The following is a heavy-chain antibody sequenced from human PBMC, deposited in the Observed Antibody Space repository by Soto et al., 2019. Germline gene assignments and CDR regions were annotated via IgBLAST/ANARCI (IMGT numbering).Heavy chain of an antibody. J-gene: IGHJ2*01. CDR3: ARESHDILTGPPWVWYFDL. Sequence: QVQLQQWGAGPLRPLETLSLTCGVSGGSFSGHYWAWIRQSPGKGLEWIGEINDRGSINYNPSLKSRVCISVDTSKNHYSLHLRSVTAADTAVYYCARESHDILTGPPWVWYFDLWGRGTLVTVSS. CDR2: INDRGSI. V-gene: IGHV4-34*01. CDR1: GGSFSGHY. D-gene: IGHD3-9*01.